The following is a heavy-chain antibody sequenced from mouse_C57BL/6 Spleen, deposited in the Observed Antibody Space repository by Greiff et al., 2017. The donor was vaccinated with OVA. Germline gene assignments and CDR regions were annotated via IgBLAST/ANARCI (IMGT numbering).Heavy chain of an antibody. Sequence: QVQLQQPGAELVRPGTSVKLSCKASGYTFTSYWMPWVKQRPGQGLEWIGVIDPSDSYTNYNQKFKGKATVTVDTSSSTAYMQLSSLTSEDSAVYYCGADAMDYWGQGTTLTVSS. CDR3: GADAMDY. D-gene: IGHD3-3*01. CDR2: IDPSDSYT. V-gene: IGHV1-59*01. J-gene: IGHJ4*01. CDR1: GYTFTSYW.